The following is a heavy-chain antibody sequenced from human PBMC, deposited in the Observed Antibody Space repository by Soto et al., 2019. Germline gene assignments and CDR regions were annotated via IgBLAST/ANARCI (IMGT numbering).Heavy chain of an antibody. J-gene: IGHJ4*02. Sequence: QVQLVQSGAEVKKPGSSVKVSCKASGGTFSSYAISWVRQAPGQGLEWMGGIIPIFGTANYAQKFQGRVTIAADESTSKGYMELSSLRTEDTAVYYCASEMRVVTAPWDWGQGTLVTVSS. CDR2: IIPIFGTA. D-gene: IGHD2-21*02. CDR3: ASEMRVVTAPWD. V-gene: IGHV1-69*12. CDR1: GGTFSSYA.